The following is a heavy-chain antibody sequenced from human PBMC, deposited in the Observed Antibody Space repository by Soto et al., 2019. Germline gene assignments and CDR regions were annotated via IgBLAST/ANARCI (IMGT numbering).Heavy chain of an antibody. J-gene: IGHJ6*02. CDR3: AKGSAKSRGTDYYYGMDV. CDR2: ISYDGSNK. CDR1: GFTFSSYG. V-gene: IGHV3-30*18. Sequence: QVQLVESGGGVVQPGRSLRLSCAASGFTFSSYGMHWVRQAPGKGLEWVAVISYDGSNKYYADSVKGRFTISRDNSKNTLYLQMNSLRAEDTAVYYCAKGSAKSRGTDYYYGMDVWGQGTTVTVSS.